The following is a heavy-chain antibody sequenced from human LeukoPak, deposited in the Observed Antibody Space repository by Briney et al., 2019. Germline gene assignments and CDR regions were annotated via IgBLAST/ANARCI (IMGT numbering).Heavy chain of an antibody. D-gene: IGHD2-15*01. CDR1: GGSISSGNYY. CDR3: ARLLCSGVTCYFDY. V-gene: IGHV4-30-4*01. J-gene: IGHJ4*02. CDR2: IYYTGTT. Sequence: SQTLSLTCTGSGGSISSGNYYWSWIRQPPGKGLEWIGNIYYTGTTYYNPSLESRLTISVDTSKNQFSLKLSSVTAADTAVYYCARLLCSGVTCYFDYWGQGTPVTVSS.